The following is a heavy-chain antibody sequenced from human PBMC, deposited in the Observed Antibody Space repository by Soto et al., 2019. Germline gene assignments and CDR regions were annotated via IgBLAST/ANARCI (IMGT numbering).Heavy chain of an antibody. CDR3: ARDRAIVGETTFAY. CDR1: GYTFTTYG. CDR2: ISAYTVNT. V-gene: IGHV1-18*01. Sequence: QVQLVQSGAEVKKPGASVKVSCKASGYTFTTYGISWVRQAPGQGLEWMGWISAYTVNTNDAQKLQGRVTMTTDTSTSTAYMELRSLRSDDTAVYYCARDRAIVGETTFAYWGQGTLVTVSS. J-gene: IGHJ4*02. D-gene: IGHD1-26*01.